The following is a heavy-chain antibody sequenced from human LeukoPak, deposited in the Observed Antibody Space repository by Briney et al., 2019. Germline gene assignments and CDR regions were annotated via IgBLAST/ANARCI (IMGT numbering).Heavy chain of an antibody. V-gene: IGHV4-59*01. J-gene: IGHJ6*03. CDR2: IYYSGST. CDR3: ARELPFTYCSGGSCYRRRYYYYYMDV. D-gene: IGHD2-15*01. Sequence: SETLSLTCTVSGGSISSYYWSWLRQPPGKGLEWIGYIYYSGSTNYNPSLKSRVTISVDTSKNQFSLKLSSVTAADTAVYYCARELPFTYCSGGSCYRRRYYYYYMDVWGKGTTVTISS. CDR1: GGSISSYY.